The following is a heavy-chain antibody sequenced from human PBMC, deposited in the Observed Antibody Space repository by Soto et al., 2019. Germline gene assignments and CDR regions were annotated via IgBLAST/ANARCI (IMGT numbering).Heavy chain of an antibody. Sequence: GSVKVSFKASGYTFTSYDINCVRQTSGQGLERMGWMIPKSTNTGYAQKLQGRVTMTRNTSISTDYMELSSLRSEDSAVYYCARWPDGYYYYGMDVWGQGTTVPVSS. CDR3: ARWPDGYYYYGMDV. CDR1: GYTFTSYD. CDR2: MIPKSTNT. J-gene: IGHJ6*02. V-gene: IGHV1-8*01.